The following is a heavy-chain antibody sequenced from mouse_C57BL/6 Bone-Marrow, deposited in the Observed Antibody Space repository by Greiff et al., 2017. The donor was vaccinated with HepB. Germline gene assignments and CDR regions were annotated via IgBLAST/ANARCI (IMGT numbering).Heavy chain of an antibody. V-gene: IGHV5-17*01. Sequence: EVKLVESGGGLVKPGGSLKLSCAASGFTFSDYGMHWVRQAPEKGLEWVAYISSGSSTIYYADTVKGRFTISRDNAKNTLFLQMTSLRSEDTAMYYCATNYGSIFAYWGQGTLVTVSA. CDR2: ISSGSSTI. CDR3: ATNYGSIFAY. CDR1: GFTFSDYG. J-gene: IGHJ3*01. D-gene: IGHD1-1*01.